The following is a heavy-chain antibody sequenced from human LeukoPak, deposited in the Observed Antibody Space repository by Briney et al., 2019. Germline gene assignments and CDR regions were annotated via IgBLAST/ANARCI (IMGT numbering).Heavy chain of an antibody. CDR1: GGSISSYY. Sequence: SETLSLTCTVSGGSISSYYWSWIRQPPGKGLEWSEYIYYSGSTNYNPSLKGRVTISVDTSKNQFSLKLSSVTAADTAVYFCGRDPNGDYFGAFDMWGQGTLVTVSS. D-gene: IGHD4-17*01. CDR3: GRDPNGDYFGAFDM. CDR2: IYYSGST. V-gene: IGHV4-59*01. J-gene: IGHJ3*02.